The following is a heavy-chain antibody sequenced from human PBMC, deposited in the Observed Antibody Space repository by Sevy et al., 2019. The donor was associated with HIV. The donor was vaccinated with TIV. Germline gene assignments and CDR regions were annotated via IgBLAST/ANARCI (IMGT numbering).Heavy chain of an antibody. CDR1: GYTFTSYG. V-gene: IGHV1-18*01. CDR2: ISAYNGNT. CDR3: AGEDIVVVVAATLRRPRGYYYGMDV. Sequence: ASVKVSCKASGYTFTSYGISWVRQAPGQGLEWMGWISAYNGNTNYAQKLQGRVTMTTETSTSKAYMELRSLRSDDTAVYYCAGEDIVVVVAATLRRPRGYYYGMDVWGQGTTVTVSS. J-gene: IGHJ6*02. D-gene: IGHD2-15*01.